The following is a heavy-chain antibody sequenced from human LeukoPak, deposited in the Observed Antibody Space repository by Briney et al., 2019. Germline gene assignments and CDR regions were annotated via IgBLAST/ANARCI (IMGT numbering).Heavy chain of an antibody. CDR2: INPNSGGT. V-gene: IGHV1-2*02. CDR1: GYTFTGYY. Sequence: GASVKVSCKASGYTFTGYYMHWVRQAPGQGLEWMGRINPNSGGTNYAQKFQGRVTMTRDTSISTAYMELSRLRSDDTAVYYCARADYGDYLATWFDPWGQGTLVTVSS. J-gene: IGHJ5*02. CDR3: ARADYGDYLATWFDP. D-gene: IGHD4-17*01.